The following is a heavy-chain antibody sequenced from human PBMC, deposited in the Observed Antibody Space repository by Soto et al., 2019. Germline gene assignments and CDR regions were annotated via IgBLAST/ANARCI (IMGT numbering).Heavy chain of an antibody. D-gene: IGHD6-19*01. Sequence: SVKVSCKASGGTFSSYAISWVRQAPGQGLEWMGGIIPIFGTANYAQKFQGRVTITADESTSTAYMELSSLRSEDTAVYYCARELKQWLVLDYWGQGTLVPVSS. CDR3: ARELKQWLVLDY. J-gene: IGHJ4*02. CDR1: GGTFSSYA. CDR2: IIPIFGTA. V-gene: IGHV1-69*13.